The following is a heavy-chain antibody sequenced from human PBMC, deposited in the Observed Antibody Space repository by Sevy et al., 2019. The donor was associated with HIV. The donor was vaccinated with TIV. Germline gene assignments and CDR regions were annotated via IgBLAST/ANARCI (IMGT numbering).Heavy chain of an antibody. CDR3: AREGCTKPHDY. Sequence: GGSLRLSCAASGFDFSIYSMSWVRQAPGKGLEWVSTLSFGCGKINYADSVKGRFTISRDNSKSSVYLQMNNMGVEDTAVYYRAREGCTKPHDYWGQGTLVTVSS. CDR2: LSFGCGKI. CDR1: GFDFSIYS. J-gene: IGHJ4*02. V-gene: IGHV3-23*01. D-gene: IGHD2-8*01.